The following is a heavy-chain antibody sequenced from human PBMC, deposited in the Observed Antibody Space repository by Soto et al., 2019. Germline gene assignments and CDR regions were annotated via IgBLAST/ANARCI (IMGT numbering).Heavy chain of an antibody. CDR1: GFTFSNYG. J-gene: IGHJ5*02. Sequence: GGSLRLSCAASGFTFSNYGMHWVRQAPGKGLEWVAVISYDGNNKYYADSVKGRFTISRDNSKNTLFLQMNSLRAEDTAVYYCARARANDYVEWFDPWGQGTLVTVSS. D-gene: IGHD4-17*01. CDR2: ISYDGNNK. V-gene: IGHV3-30*03. CDR3: ARARANDYVEWFDP.